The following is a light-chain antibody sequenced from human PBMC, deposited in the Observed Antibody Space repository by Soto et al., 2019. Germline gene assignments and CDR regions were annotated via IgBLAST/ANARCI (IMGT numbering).Light chain of an antibody. CDR2: GAS. CDR3: QQYNNLPLP. Sequence: EMVMTQSPATLSVSPGERATLSCRASQSVSSTLAWYQQKPGQAPRLLIYGASTRATGIPARFSGSGSGTEFTLTISSLQSEDFAVYYCQQYNNLPLPFGAGTKV. V-gene: IGKV3-15*01. CDR1: QSVSST. J-gene: IGKJ4*01.